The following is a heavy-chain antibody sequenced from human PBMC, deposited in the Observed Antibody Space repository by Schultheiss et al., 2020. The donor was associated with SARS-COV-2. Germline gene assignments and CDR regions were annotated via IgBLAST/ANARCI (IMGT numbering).Heavy chain of an antibody. CDR2: INSDGSST. J-gene: IGHJ3*02. CDR1: GFTFSSYW. Sequence: GGSLRLSCAASGFTFSSYWMSWVRQAPGKGLEWVSRINSDGSSTSYADSVKGRFTISRDNSKNTLYLQMNSLRAEDTAVYYCARERCTNGVCWDAFDIWGQGTMVTVSS. D-gene: IGHD2-8*01. V-gene: IGHV3-74*01. CDR3: ARERCTNGVCWDAFDI.